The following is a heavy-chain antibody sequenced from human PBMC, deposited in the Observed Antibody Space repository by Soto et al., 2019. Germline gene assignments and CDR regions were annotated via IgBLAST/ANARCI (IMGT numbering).Heavy chain of an antibody. D-gene: IGHD3-10*01. CDR3: ARYGSGRPADYYFDY. V-gene: IGHV1-69*13. CDR2: IIPIFGTA. CDR1: GGTFSSYA. Sequence: ASVKVSCKASGGTFSSYAISWVRQAPGQGLEWMGGIIPIFGTANYAQKFQGRVTITADESTSTAYMELSSLRSEDTAVYYCARYGSGRPADYYFDYWGQGTLVTVSS. J-gene: IGHJ4*02.